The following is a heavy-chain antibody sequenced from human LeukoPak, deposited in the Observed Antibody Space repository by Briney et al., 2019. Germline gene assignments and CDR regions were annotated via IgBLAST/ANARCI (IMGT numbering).Heavy chain of an antibody. D-gene: IGHD3-10*01. CDR2: IYYSGST. CDR3: ASSDYYDAFDI. V-gene: IGHV4-59*08. CDR1: GGSISSYY. Sequence: SETLSLTCTVSGGSISSYYWSWIRQPPGKGLEWIGYIYYSGSTNYNPSLKSRVTISVDASKNQFSLKLSSVTAADTAVYYCASSDYYDAFDIWGQGTMVTVSS. J-gene: IGHJ3*02.